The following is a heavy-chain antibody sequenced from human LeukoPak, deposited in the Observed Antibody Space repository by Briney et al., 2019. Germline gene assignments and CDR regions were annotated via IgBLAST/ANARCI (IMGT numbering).Heavy chain of an antibody. Sequence: SETLSLTCSVSGRSISSSNYYWGWIRQPPGKGLEWIGSIFDSGRTFYNPSLKSRVTISVDTSNNHFSLKLNSVTAADTAAYFCAIHGRYDDGSGSLRWFDPWGQGTLVTVS. CDR1: GRSISSSNYY. V-gene: IGHV4-39*01. D-gene: IGHD3-10*01. CDR3: AIHGRYDDGSGSLRWFDP. CDR2: IFDSGRT. J-gene: IGHJ5*02.